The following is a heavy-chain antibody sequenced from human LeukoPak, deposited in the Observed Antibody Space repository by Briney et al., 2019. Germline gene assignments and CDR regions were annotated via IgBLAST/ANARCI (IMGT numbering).Heavy chain of an antibody. CDR3: ANRDIVVVSAGMPAFDI. CDR1: GFTFSTYA. CDR2: ISYDGSDK. V-gene: IGHV3-30-3*01. J-gene: IGHJ3*02. Sequence: GGSLRLSCAASGFTFSTYAMHWVRQAPGKGLEWVAVISYDGSDKYYTDSVKGRFTISRDNSKNTLYLQMNSLRAEDTAVYYCANRDIVVVSAGMPAFDIWGQGTLVTVSS. D-gene: IGHD2-2*01.